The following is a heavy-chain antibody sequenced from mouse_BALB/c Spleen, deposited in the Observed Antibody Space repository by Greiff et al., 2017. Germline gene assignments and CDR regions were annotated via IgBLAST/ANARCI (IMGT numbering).Heavy chain of an antibody. D-gene: IGHD2-3*01. V-gene: IGHV5-17*02. Sequence: EVKLMESGGGLVQPGGSRKLSCAASGFTFSSFGMHWVRQAPEKGLEWVAYISSGSSTIYYADTVKGRFTISRDNPKNTLFLQMTSLRSEDTAMYYCARSADGYPAWFAYWGQGTLVTVSA. CDR1: GFTFSSFG. J-gene: IGHJ3*01. CDR2: ISSGSSTI. CDR3: ARSADGYPAWFAY.